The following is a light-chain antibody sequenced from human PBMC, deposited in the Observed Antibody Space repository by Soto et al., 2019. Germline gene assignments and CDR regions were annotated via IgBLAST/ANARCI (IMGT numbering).Light chain of an antibody. J-gene: IGKJ2*01. Sequence: DIQMTQSPSSLSASVGDRVTITCQASQDITNYLNWYQQKPGKAPELLIYDASKLETGVPSRFSGSGSGTDFTFTISGLQPEDSATYYCQQYGPLPPYTFGQGTRLRIK. CDR2: DAS. CDR1: QDITNY. CDR3: QQYGPLPPYT. V-gene: IGKV1-33*01.